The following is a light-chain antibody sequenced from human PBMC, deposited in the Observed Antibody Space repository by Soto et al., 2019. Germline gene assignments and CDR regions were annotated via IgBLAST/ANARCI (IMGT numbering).Light chain of an antibody. V-gene: IGKV1-5*03. CDR2: KAS. Sequence: DIQMTQSPSTLSASVGDRVTITCRASQSISSWLAWYQQKPWKAPNLLIYKASSLESGVPSRVSGSGSGTEFPLTISSLQPDDFATYYFQQYNSYPLTFGGGTKVEIK. CDR3: QQYNSYPLT. J-gene: IGKJ4*01. CDR1: QSISSW.